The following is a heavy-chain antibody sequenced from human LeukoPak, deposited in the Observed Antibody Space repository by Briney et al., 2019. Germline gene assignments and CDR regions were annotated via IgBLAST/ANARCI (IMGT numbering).Heavy chain of an antibody. J-gene: IGHJ4*01. CDR3: ASDRGYGGSWYFDS. V-gene: IGHV1-69*13. Sequence: SVKVSCKASVGTGSSYAISWVRQARGQGLEWMGWIIPIFGTASYAQKLQGKGTITADEATSTAHMELSSLRSEDTAAWLCASDRGYGGSWYFDSWG. CDR1: VGTGSSYA. CDR2: IIPIFGTA. D-gene: IGHD6-13*01.